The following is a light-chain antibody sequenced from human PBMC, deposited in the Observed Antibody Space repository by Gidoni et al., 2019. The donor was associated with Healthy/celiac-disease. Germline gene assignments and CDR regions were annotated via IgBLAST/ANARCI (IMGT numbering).Light chain of an antibody. CDR1: SSDVGSYKL. CDR2: EGS. CDR3: CSYAGSSTWV. J-gene: IGLJ3*02. V-gene: IGLV2-23*01. Sequence: QSALTQPASVSGSPGQSITISCTGTSSDVGSYKLVSWYQQQPGKAAKLMIYEGSKRPSGVSNRFAGSKSGKTASLTISGLQAEDEADYYCCSYAGSSTWVFGGGTKLTVL.